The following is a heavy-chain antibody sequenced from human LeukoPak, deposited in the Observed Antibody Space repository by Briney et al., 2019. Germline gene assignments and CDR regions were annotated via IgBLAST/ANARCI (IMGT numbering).Heavy chain of an antibody. CDR3: ARVDCTGGSCFSGFDC. Sequence: GGPLRLSCAASGFTFSSYWMSWVRQAPGKGLEWVANLKPNGGDKYYVDSVKGRFTISRDNAKNSLYLQMNSLRAEDTAVYYCARVDCTGGSCFSGFDCWGQGTLLTVSS. V-gene: IGHV3-7*01. J-gene: IGHJ4*02. CDR2: LKPNGGDK. D-gene: IGHD2-15*01. CDR1: GFTFSSYW.